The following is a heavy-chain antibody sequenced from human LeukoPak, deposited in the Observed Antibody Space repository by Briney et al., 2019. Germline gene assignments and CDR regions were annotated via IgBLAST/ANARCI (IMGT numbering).Heavy chain of an antibody. CDR2: INPNSGGT. Sequence: WASVKVSCKASGYTFTGYYMHWVRQAPGQGLEWMGWINPNSGGTNYAQKFQGRVTMTRDTSISTAYMELSRLRSDDTAVYYCARANVLVRGVNRFHYWGQGTLVTVSS. V-gene: IGHV1-2*02. J-gene: IGHJ4*02. CDR1: GYTFTGYY. CDR3: ARANVLVRGVNRFHY. D-gene: IGHD3-10*01.